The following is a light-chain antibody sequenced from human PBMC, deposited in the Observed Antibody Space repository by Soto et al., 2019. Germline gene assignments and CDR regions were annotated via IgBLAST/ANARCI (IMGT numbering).Light chain of an antibody. V-gene: IGKV3-15*01. CDR3: QQYNNWPLT. CDR1: QSVSSN. J-gene: IGKJ4*01. Sequence: EIVMTQSPATLSVSPGERATLSCRASQSVSSNLAWYQQKPGQAPRPLIYGASTRATGSPARFSGSGSGTEFTLTISSLKSEDFAVYYCQQYNNWPLTFGGGTKVEIK. CDR2: GAS.